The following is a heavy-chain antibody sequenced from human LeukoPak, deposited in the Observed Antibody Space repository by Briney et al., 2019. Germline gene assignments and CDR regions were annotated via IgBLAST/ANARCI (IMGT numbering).Heavy chain of an antibody. J-gene: IGHJ4*02. CDR1: GFTFSSYS. CDR3: ARGSGEYY. D-gene: IGHD3-10*01. Sequence: PGKSLRLSCEGSGFTFSSYSMNWVRQAPGKGLEWVSYISSSGRTTYYADSVTGRFTISRDNARNSLYLQTNSLRDEDTAVYYCARGSGEYYWGQGTLVTVSS. CDR2: ISSSGRTT. V-gene: IGHV3-48*02.